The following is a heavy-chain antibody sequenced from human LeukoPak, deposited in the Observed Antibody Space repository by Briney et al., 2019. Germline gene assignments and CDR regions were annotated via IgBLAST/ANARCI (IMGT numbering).Heavy chain of an antibody. CDR2: ISSSTSYI. V-gene: IGHV3-21*01. CDR3: ARVGFRSSGWLDY. CDR1: GFTFSSYS. J-gene: IGHJ4*02. Sequence: GGSLRLSCAASGFTFSSYSMYWVRQAPGKGLEWVSSISSSTSYIYYADSVKGRFTISRDNAKNSLYLRMNSLRAEDTAVYYCARVGFRSSGWLDYWGQGTLVTVSS. D-gene: IGHD6-19*01.